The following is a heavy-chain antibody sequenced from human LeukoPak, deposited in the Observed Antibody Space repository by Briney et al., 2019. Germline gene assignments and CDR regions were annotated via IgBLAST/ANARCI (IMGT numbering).Heavy chain of an antibody. CDR3: AKDKYYDSSSTGYGMDV. CDR2: ISWNSGSI. J-gene: IGHJ6*02. D-gene: IGHD3-22*01. CDR1: GFTFDDYA. V-gene: IGHV3-9*01. Sequence: GGSLRLSCAASGFTFDDYAMHWVRQAPGKGLEWVSGISWNSGSIGYADSVKGRFTISRDNAKNSLYLQMNSLRAEDTALYYCAKDKYYDSSSTGYGMDVWGQGTTVTVSS.